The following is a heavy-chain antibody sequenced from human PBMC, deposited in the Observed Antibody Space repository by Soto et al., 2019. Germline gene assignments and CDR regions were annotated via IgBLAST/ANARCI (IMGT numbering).Heavy chain of an antibody. CDR2: IYYSGST. J-gene: IGHJ5*02. CDR3: ARAVVVVSNWFDP. D-gene: IGHD2-15*01. Sequence: QVQLQESGPGLVKPSQTLSLTCTVSGGSISSGGYYWSWIRQHPGKGLEWIGYIYYSGSTYYNPSLQSRVTTSVDTSKNQFSRKLSSVTAADTAVYYCARAVVVVSNWFDPWCQGTLATASS. V-gene: IGHV4-31*03. CDR1: GGSISSGGYY.